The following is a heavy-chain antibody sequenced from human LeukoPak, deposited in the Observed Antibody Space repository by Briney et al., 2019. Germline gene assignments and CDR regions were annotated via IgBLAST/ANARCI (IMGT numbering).Heavy chain of an antibody. CDR2: ISAYNGNT. CDR1: DYTFTSYG. J-gene: IGHJ5*02. CDR3: ARGYDILTGTGWFDP. D-gene: IGHD3-9*01. Sequence: GASVKVSCKASDYTFTSYGISWVRQAPGQGLEWMGWISAYNGNTNYAQKLQGRVTMTTDTSTSTAYMELRSLRSDDTAVYYCARGYDILTGTGWFDPWGQGTLVTVSS. V-gene: IGHV1-18*01.